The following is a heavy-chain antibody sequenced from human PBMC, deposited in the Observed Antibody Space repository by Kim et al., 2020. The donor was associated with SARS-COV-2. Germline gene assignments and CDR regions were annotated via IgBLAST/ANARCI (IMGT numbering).Heavy chain of an antibody. Sequence: STYSADSVKGRFTISRDNSKNTLYLQMNSLRAEDTAVYYCAKVESGSGSGWGQGTLVTVSS. CDR2: ST. J-gene: IGHJ4*02. V-gene: IGHV3-23*01. CDR3: AKVESGSGSG. D-gene: IGHD3-10*01.